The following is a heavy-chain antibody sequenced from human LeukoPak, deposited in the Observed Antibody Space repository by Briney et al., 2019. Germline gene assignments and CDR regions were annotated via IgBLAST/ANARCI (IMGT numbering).Heavy chain of an antibody. D-gene: IGHD6-19*01. J-gene: IGHJ4*02. Sequence: PSETLSLTCTVSGGSISSGSYYWSWIRQPAGKGLEWIGRIYTSGSTNYNPSLKSRVTISVDTSKNQFSLKLSSVTAADTAVYYCAREQQQWLENWGQGTLVTVSS. V-gene: IGHV4-61*02. CDR2: IYTSGST. CDR1: GGSISSGSYY. CDR3: AREQQQWLEN.